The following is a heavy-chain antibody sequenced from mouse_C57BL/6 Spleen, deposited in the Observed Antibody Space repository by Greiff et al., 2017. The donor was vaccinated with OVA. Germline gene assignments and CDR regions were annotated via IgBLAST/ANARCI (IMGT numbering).Heavy chain of an antibody. J-gene: IGHJ2*01. V-gene: IGHV5-4*01. Sequence: EVQLVESGGGLVKPGGSLKLSCAASGFTFSSYAMSWVRQTPEKRLEWVATISDGGSYTYYPDNVKGRVTISRDNAKNNLYLQMSHLKSEDTAMYYCARDEEDGYFDYWGQGTTLTVSS. CDR1: GFTFSSYA. CDR2: ISDGGSYT. D-gene: IGHD2-3*01. CDR3: ARDEEDGYFDY.